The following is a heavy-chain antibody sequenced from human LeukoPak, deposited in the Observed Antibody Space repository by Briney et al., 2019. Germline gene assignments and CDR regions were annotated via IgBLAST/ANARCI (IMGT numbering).Heavy chain of an antibody. D-gene: IGHD4-17*01. CDR1: GGSVSSSSYY. J-gene: IGHJ4*02. CDR2: IYYSGST. V-gene: IGHV4-39*07. CDR3: AREAYGDGVDY. Sequence: PSETLSLTCTVSGGSVSSSSYYWGWIRQPPGKGLEWIGSIYYSGSTYYNPSLKSRVSISVDTSKNQFSLKLSSVTAADTAVYYCAREAYGDGVDYWGQGTLVTVSS.